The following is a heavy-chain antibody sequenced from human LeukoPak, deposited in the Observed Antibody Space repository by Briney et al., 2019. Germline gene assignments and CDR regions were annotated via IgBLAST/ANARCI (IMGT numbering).Heavy chain of an antibody. V-gene: IGHV3-43*01. Sequence: GGSLRLYCAASGFTFDDYTMHWVRQAPGKGLEWVSLISWDGGSTYYADSVKGRFTISRDNSKNSLYLQMNSLRTEDTALYYCAKGVLGDIVVVPAAVGAFDIWGQGTMVTVSS. CDR1: GFTFDDYT. D-gene: IGHD2-2*01. J-gene: IGHJ3*02. CDR2: ISWDGGST. CDR3: AKGVLGDIVVVPAAVGAFDI.